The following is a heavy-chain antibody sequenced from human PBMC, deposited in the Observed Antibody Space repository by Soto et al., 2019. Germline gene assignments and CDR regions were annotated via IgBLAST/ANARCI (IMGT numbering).Heavy chain of an antibody. J-gene: IGHJ6*02. Sequence: QVQLVESGGGVVQPGRSLRLSCAASGFTFSSYGMHWVRQAPGKGLEWVAVISYDGSNKYYADSVKGRFTISRDNSKNTLYLQMNSLRAEDTAVYYCAKDGGFYGSGSYYKGDYYYGMDVWGQGTTVTVSS. V-gene: IGHV3-30*18. CDR1: GFTFSSYG. D-gene: IGHD3-10*01. CDR2: ISYDGSNK. CDR3: AKDGGFYGSGSYYKGDYYYGMDV.